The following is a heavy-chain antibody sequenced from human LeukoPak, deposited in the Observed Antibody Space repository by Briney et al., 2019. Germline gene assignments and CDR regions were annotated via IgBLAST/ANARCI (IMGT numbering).Heavy chain of an antibody. J-gene: IGHJ4*02. V-gene: IGHV3-43*01. CDR3: AKAVQSSSSWFDY. CDR1: GFAFDDYT. CDR2: INWDGTGT. D-gene: IGHD6-13*01. Sequence: SGGSLRLSCAASGFAFDDYTMHWVRHPPGRGLEWVSLINWDGTGTHYADSVMGRFTIFRDNSKNSLYLQMNSLRTEDTALYYCAKAVQSSSSWFDYWGLGTLVTVSS.